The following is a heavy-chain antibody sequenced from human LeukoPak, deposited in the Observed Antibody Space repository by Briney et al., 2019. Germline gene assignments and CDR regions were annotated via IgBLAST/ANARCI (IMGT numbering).Heavy chain of an antibody. V-gene: IGHV4-34*01. CDR1: VGSFSGYY. J-gene: IGHJ4*02. Sequence: SETLSLTCAVYVGSFSGYYWSGIRQPPGKGLEWIGEINHSGSTNYNPSLKSRVTISVDTSKNQFSLKLSSVTAADTAVYYCAREGTIWFGRRKSGFDYWGQGTLVTVSS. CDR2: INHSGST. D-gene: IGHD3-10*01. CDR3: AREGTIWFGRRKSGFDY.